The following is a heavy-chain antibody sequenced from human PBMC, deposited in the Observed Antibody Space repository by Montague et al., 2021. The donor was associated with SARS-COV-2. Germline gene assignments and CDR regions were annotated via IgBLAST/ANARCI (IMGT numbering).Heavy chain of an antibody. J-gene: IGHJ4*02. CDR2: TYYRSEWHT. D-gene: IGHD6-13*01. V-gene: IGHV6-1*01. CDR1: GDSVSRTAAA. Sequence: CAISGDSVSRTAAAWNWIRQSPSTGLEGLGRTYYRSEWHTDYAVSVEGRLAIDADTSKNQFSLKLSSVTAADTAIYYCATQAGGFTSGSLDYWDQGTLVTVSS. CDR3: ATQAGGFTSGSLDY.